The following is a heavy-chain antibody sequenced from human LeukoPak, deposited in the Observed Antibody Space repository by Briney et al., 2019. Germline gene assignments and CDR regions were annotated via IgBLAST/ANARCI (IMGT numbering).Heavy chain of an antibody. Sequence: PGGSLRLSCAASGFAFSSYAMSWVRQAPGKGLEWVSAISGSGGSTYYADSVKGRFTISRDNSKNTLYLQMNSLRAEDTAVYYCAKLSVRATVTTDGKNGYYYYYYMDVWGKGTTVTVSS. V-gene: IGHV3-23*01. CDR2: ISGSGGST. D-gene: IGHD4-17*01. CDR3: AKLSVRATVTTDGKNGYYYYYYMDV. CDR1: GFAFSSYA. J-gene: IGHJ6*03.